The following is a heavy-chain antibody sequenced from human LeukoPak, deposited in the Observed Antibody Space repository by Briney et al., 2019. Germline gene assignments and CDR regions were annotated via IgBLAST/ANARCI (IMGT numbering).Heavy chain of an antibody. J-gene: IGHJ4*02. CDR3: ARDQEGFDY. CDR1: GYTITSNY. CDR2: IYPRDGST. Sequence: ASVKVSCKASGYTITSNYIHWVRQAPGQGLEWMGMIYPRDGSTSYAQKFQGRVTVTRDTSTSTVHMELSGLRSEDTAVYYCARDQEGFDYWGQGTLVTVSS. V-gene: IGHV1-46*01.